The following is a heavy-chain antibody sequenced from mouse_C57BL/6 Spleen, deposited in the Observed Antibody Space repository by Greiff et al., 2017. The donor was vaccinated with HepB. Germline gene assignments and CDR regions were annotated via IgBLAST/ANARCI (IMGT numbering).Heavy chain of an antibody. D-gene: IGHD2-4*01. V-gene: IGHV5-4*03. Sequence: EVKVVESGGGLVKPGGSLKLSCAASGFTFSSYAMSWVRQTPEKRLEWVATISDGGSYTYYPDNVKGRFTISRDNAKNNLYLQRSHLKSEDTAMYYCARVGDYDVAWFAYWGQGTLVTVSA. CDR3: ARVGDYDVAWFAY. CDR2: ISDGGSYT. CDR1: GFTFSSYA. J-gene: IGHJ3*01.